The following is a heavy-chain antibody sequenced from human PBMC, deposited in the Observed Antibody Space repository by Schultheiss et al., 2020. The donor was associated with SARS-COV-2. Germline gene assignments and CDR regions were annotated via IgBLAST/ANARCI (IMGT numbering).Heavy chain of an antibody. CDR2: IKEDGTDK. J-gene: IGHJ4*02. V-gene: IGHV3-7*03. CDR1: GFTFSSYA. D-gene: IGHD5-24*01. Sequence: GGSLRLSCAASGFTFSSYAMSWVRQAPGKGLVWLANIKEDGTDKYYVDSVKGRFTISRDNAKNSLYLQMNSLRAEDTAVYYCARDPLGRDGYNSLDFWGQGTLVTVSS. CDR3: ARDPLGRDGYNSLDF.